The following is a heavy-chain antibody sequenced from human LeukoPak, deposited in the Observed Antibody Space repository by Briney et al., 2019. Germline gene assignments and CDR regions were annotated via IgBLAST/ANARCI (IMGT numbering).Heavy chain of an antibody. CDR1: GGSISSYS. V-gene: IGHV4-59*08. CDR2: IYYSGST. CDR3: ARLDILTGYLNAFDI. J-gene: IGHJ3*02. Sequence: PSETLSLTCTVSGGSISSYSWSWIRQPPGKGLEWIGYIYYSGSTNYNPSLKSRVTISVDTSKNQFSLKLSSVTAADTAVYYCARLDILTGYLNAFDIWGQGTMVTVSS. D-gene: IGHD3-9*01.